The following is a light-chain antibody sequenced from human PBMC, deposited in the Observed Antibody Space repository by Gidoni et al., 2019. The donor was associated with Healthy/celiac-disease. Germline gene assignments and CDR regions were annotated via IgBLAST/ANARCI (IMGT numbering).Light chain of an antibody. V-gene: IGKV1-39*01. CDR3: QQSYSTPLT. CDR1: QSISSY. CDR2: AAS. J-gene: IGKJ4*01. Sequence: ASVGDRVTITCRASQSISSYLNWYQQKPGKAPKLLIYAASSLQSGVPSRFSGSGSGTDFTLTISSLQPEDFATYYCQQSYSTPLTFGGGTKVEIK.